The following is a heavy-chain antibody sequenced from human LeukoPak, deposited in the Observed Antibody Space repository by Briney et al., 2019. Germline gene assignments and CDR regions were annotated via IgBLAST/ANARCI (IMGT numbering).Heavy chain of an antibody. CDR1: RFTFSSFE. Sequence: GGSLRLSCAASRFTFSSFEMNWVRQAPGKGLEWVSYISSSGSTTYYADSVKGRFTISRDNAKNSLYLQMNSLRAEDTAVYYCARSPGYSSGWDFDYWGQGTLVTVSS. J-gene: IGHJ4*02. CDR3: ARSPGYSSGWDFDY. V-gene: IGHV3-48*03. D-gene: IGHD6-19*01. CDR2: ISSSGSTT.